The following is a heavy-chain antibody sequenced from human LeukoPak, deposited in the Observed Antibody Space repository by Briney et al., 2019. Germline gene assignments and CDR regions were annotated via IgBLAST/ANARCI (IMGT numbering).Heavy chain of an antibody. CDR1: GFTFSNSA. CDR2: FYGSSRYI. J-gene: IGHJ4*02. D-gene: IGHD3-16*01. V-gene: IGHV3-21*01. Sequence: PGGSLTLSCAASGFTFSNSALIWVRQAPGHGLAWVSSFYGSSRYIYYADSVKGRFTISRDNARNLLYLQMNSLRAEDTAVYYCARDLYEVPEALVDYWGQGTLVTVSS. CDR3: ARDLYEVPEALVDY.